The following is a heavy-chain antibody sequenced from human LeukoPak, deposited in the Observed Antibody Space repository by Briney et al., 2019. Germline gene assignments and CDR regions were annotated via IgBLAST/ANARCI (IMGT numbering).Heavy chain of an antibody. Sequence: GGSLRLSCAASGFTFSSYAMSWVRQAPGKGMEWVSVIWISGGSTYYADSVKGRFTVSRDNSKNTLYLQRNSLRAGDTAVYYCAKGGGGSCYLGLDYWGQGTLVTVSS. D-gene: IGHD2-15*01. CDR1: GFTFSSYA. J-gene: IGHJ4*02. CDR2: IWISGGST. V-gene: IGHV3-23*01. CDR3: AKGGGGSCYLGLDY.